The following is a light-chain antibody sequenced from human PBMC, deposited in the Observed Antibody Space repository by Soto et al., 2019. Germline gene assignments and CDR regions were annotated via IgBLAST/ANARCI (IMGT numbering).Light chain of an antibody. CDR3: QQYNGY. J-gene: IGKJ3*01. CDR1: QNINTW. CDR2: GAS. V-gene: IGKV1-5*01. Sequence: DIQMTQSPSTLSASVGDRVTITCRASQNINTWLAWYQQKPGKAPNLLVYGASSLKRGVPSRFSGIGSGTEFPLTISSLQPDDFATYFCQQYNGYFGPGTKVDVK.